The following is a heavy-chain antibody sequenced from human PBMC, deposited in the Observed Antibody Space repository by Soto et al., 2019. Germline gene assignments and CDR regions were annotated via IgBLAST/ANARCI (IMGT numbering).Heavy chain of an antibody. CDR1: GGSISSGGYY. D-gene: IGHD4-17*01. J-gene: IGHJ4*02. Sequence: NPSETLSLTCTVSGGSISSGGYYWSWIRQHPGKGLEWIGYIYYSGSTYYNPSLKSRVTISVDTSKNQFSLKLSSVAAADTAVYYCARMTTLWISDDYWSQGTLVTVAS. V-gene: IGHV4-31*03. CDR2: IYYSGST. CDR3: ARMTTLWISDDY.